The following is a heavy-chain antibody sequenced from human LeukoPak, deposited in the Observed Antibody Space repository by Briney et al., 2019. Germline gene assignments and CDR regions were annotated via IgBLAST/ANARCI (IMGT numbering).Heavy chain of an antibody. V-gene: IGHV4-30-2*01. CDR2: IYHSGST. CDR1: GGSISSGGYY. J-gene: IGHJ6*03. CDR3: VEDYYMDV. Sequence: SETLSLTCTVSGGSISSGGYYWSWIRQPPGKGLEWIGYIYHSGSTYYNPSLKSRVTISVDTSKNQFSLNLSSVTAADTAMYYCVEDYYMDVWGKGTTVTVSS.